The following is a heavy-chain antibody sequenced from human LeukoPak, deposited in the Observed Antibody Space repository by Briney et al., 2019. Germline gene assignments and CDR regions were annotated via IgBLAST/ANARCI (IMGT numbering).Heavy chain of an antibody. CDR1: GGSISSYY. CDR2: IYTSGST. CDR3: AREAVGWDYFDY. V-gene: IGHV4-4*08. Sequence: SETLSLTCTVSGGSISSYYWSWIRQPPGKGLEWIGYIYTSGSTNYNPSLKSRVTISVDTSKNQFSLKLSSVTAADTAVYYCAREAVGWDYFDYWGQGTLVTVSS. J-gene: IGHJ4*02. D-gene: IGHD2-15*01.